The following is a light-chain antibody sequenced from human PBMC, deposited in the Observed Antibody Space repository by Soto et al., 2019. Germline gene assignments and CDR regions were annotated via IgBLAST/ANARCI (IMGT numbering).Light chain of an antibody. V-gene: IGLV2-14*03. J-gene: IGLJ2*01. CDR1: SSDIGSYNY. Sequence: QSALAQPASVSGSPGQSITISCTGSSSDIGSYNYVCWYQQRPGKAPKLIIYDVDYRPSGVSHRFSGSRSGNTASLTISGLQAEDEADYYCSSYTSSSTLGVFGGGTKLTVL. CDR3: SSYTSSSTLGV. CDR2: DVD.